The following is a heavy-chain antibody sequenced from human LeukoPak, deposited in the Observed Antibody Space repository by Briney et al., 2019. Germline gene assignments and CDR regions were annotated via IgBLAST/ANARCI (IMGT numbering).Heavy chain of an antibody. Sequence: PGGSLTLSWAAYGFTFSSYWMHWVRQAPGKGLVWVSRINTDGSSTSYADSVKGRFTISRDNAKNTLYLQMNSLRAEDTAVYYCASLYCSGGSCYEALPWGQGTLVTVSS. CDR2: INTDGSST. CDR1: GFTFSSYW. V-gene: IGHV3-74*01. J-gene: IGHJ5*02. CDR3: ASLYCSGGSCYEALP. D-gene: IGHD2-15*01.